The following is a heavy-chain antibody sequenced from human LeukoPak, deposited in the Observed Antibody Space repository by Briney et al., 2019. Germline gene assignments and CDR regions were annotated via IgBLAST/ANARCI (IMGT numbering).Heavy chain of an antibody. J-gene: IGHJ4*02. Sequence: SETLSLTCAVYGGSFSGYYWSWIRQPPGKGLEWIGEINHSGSTNYNPSLKSRVTISVDTSKNQFSLKLSSVTAADTAVYYCARATFYSDSSAYGLDYWGQGILVTVSS. V-gene: IGHV4-34*01. CDR3: ARATFYSDSSAYGLDY. CDR1: GGSFSGYY. CDR2: INHSGST. D-gene: IGHD3-22*01.